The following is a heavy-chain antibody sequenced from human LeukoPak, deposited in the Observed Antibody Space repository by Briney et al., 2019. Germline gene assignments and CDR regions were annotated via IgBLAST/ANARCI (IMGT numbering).Heavy chain of an antibody. V-gene: IGHV3-23*01. D-gene: IGHD6-6*01. CDR3: AKDSASGSSFPSALDY. Sequence: GGSLRLSCAASGFTFSSYAMSWVRQAPGKGLEWVSSISGSGGSTHYADSVKGRFTISRDNSKNTLYLQMNSLRAENTAVYYCAKDSASGSSFPSALDYWGQGTLVTFSS. J-gene: IGHJ4*02. CDR1: GFTFSSYA. CDR2: ISGSGGST.